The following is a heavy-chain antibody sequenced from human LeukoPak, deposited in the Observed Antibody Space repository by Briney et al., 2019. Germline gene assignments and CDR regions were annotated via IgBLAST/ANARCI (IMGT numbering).Heavy chain of an antibody. CDR1: GGSISSSSYY. J-gene: IGHJ4*02. D-gene: IGHD2-21*02. Sequence: PSETLSLTCTVSGGSISSSSYYWGWIRQPPGKGLEWIGSIYYSGSTYYNPSLKSRVTISVDTSKNQFSLKLSSVTAADTAVYYCGSVLTEGFDYWGQGTLVTVSS. V-gene: IGHV4-39*07. CDR3: GSVLTEGFDY. CDR2: IYYSGST.